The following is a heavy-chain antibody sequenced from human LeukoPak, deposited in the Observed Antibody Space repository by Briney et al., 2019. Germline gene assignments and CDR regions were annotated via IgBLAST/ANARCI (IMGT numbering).Heavy chain of an antibody. V-gene: IGHV1-2*02. CDR1: GYTFTGYY. D-gene: IGHD2-2*01. CDR3: ARGGEVCSSSSCYRGHDY. J-gene: IGHJ4*02. Sequence: ASVKVSCKASGYTFTGYYMHWVRQAPGHGLEWMGWINPKSGGTTYEQKFQGRVTMTRDTSTSTAYMELSRLRSDDTAVYYCARGGEVCSSSSCYRGHDYWGQGTLVTVSS. CDR2: INPKSGGT.